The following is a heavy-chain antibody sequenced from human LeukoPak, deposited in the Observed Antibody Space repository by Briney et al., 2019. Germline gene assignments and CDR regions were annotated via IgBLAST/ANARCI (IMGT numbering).Heavy chain of an antibody. CDR2: ISTSGGT. Sequence: SETLSLTCTVSGDSISSGDYYWTWIRQPAGKGLEWIGRISTSGGTNHNPSLNSRVTMSVDTSKNHFSLKLTSVTAADTAMYYCARGATDFWSGYSDVWGQETLVTVSS. D-gene: IGHD3-3*01. CDR3: ARGATDFWSGYSDV. J-gene: IGHJ4*02. CDR1: GDSISSGDYY. V-gene: IGHV4-61*02.